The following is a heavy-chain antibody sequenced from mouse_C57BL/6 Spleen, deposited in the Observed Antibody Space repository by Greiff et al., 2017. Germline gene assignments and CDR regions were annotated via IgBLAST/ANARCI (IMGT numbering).Heavy chain of an antibody. Sequence: EVQLKESGGGLVKPGGSLKLSCAASGFTFSSYAMSWVRQTPEKRLEWVATISDGGSYPYYPDNVKGRFIIYRDNAKTHLYLQMSQLKCEHTAKYYSAKETRTAYFDYWGQGTTLTVSS. CDR3: AKETRTAYFDY. D-gene: IGHD4-1*01. CDR2: ISDGGSYP. CDR1: GFTFSSYA. J-gene: IGHJ2*01. V-gene: IGHV5-4*01.